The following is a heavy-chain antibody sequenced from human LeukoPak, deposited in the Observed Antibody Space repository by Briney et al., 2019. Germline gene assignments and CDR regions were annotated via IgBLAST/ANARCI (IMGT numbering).Heavy chain of an antibody. CDR2: INPSGGST. J-gene: IGHJ5*02. V-gene: IGHV1-46*01. D-gene: IGHD2-2*01. CDR1: GYTFTSYY. CDR3: ARGVGVCQLLCGQYNWFDP. Sequence: ASVKVSCKASGYTFTSYYMHWVRQAPGQGLEWMGIINPSGGSTSYAQKFQGRVTMTRDTSTSTVYMELSSLRSEDTAVYYCARGVGVCQLLCGQYNWFDPWGQGTLVTVSS.